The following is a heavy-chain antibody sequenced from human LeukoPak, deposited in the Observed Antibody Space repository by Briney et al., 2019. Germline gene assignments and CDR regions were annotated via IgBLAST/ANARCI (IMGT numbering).Heavy chain of an antibody. CDR2: ISAGADST. CDR3: ARGAYGDYDS. Sequence: GGSLRLSCAASTFTFSSYAMSWVRQAPGKGLESVSAISAGADSTYYADSVQGRFTISRDNSKNTLFLQMSGLRAEDTAVYFCARGAYGDYDSWGQGTLVTVSS. J-gene: IGHJ5*01. V-gene: IGHV3-23*01. D-gene: IGHD4-17*01. CDR1: TFTFSSYA.